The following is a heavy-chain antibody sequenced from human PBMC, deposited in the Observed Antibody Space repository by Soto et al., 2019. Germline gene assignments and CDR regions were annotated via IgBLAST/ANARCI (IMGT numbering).Heavy chain of an antibody. CDR2: INAGNGNT. CDR3: ARLGPYYDFWSGDNWFDP. D-gene: IGHD3-3*01. CDR1: GYTFTSYA. V-gene: IGHV1-3*01. J-gene: IGHJ5*02. Sequence: ASVKVSCKASGYTFTSYAMHWLRQSPGQRLEWMGWINAGNGNTKYSQKFQGRVTITRDTSASTAYMELSSLRSEDTAVYYCARLGPYYDFWSGDNWFDPWGQGTLVTVSS.